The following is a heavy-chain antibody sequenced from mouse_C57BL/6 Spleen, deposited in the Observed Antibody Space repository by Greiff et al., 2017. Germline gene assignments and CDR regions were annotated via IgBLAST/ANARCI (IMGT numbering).Heavy chain of an antibody. CDR1: GFTFSDYY. CDR3: AREVNWDFDY. V-gene: IGHV5-16*01. J-gene: IGHJ2*01. Sequence: EVNVVESEGGLVQPGSSMKLSCTASGFTFSDYYMAWVRQVPEKGLEWVANINYDGSSTYYLDSLKSRFIISRDNAKNILYLQMSSLKSEDTATYYCAREVNWDFDYWGQGTTLTVSS. CDR2: INYDGSST. D-gene: IGHD4-1*01.